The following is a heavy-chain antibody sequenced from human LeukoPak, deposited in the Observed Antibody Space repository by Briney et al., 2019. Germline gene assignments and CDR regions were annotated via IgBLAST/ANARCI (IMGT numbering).Heavy chain of an antibody. Sequence: GGSLRLSCAASGFTVSSNYMSWVRQAPGKGLEWVSVLYSDGTTHYADSVTGRFTISRDNSKNTLYLQMSSLRVEDTAVYYCARDLENYWYFDLWGRGTRVTVSS. J-gene: IGHJ2*01. CDR1: GFTVSSNY. V-gene: IGHV3-53*01. CDR2: LYSDGTT. CDR3: ARDLENYWYFDL.